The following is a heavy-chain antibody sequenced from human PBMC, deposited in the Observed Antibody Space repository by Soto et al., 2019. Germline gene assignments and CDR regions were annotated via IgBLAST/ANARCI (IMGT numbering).Heavy chain of an antibody. D-gene: IGHD5-18*01. CDR3: ARGHVDTAMAR. Sequence: QVQLQESGPGLVKPSQTLSLTCTVSGDSISSGGYYCSWIRQHPGKGLEWIGYMYYSGSTYYNPSLKSRATISVDTSKKQFSLKLSSVTAADTAVYYCARGHVDTAMARWDQGTMVTVSS. CDR2: MYYSGST. V-gene: IGHV4-31*03. J-gene: IGHJ3*01. CDR1: GDSISSGGYY.